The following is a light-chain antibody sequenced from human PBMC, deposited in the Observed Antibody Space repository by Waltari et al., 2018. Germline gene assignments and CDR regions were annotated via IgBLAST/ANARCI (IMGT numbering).Light chain of an antibody. CDR3: QHYVRLPAT. V-gene: IGKV3-20*01. CDR2: GAS. J-gene: IGKJ1*01. Sequence: IVLTQSPGTLSLSPGERATLSCRASQSVSRSLAWYQQKPGQAPTPLIYGASTRATGIPDRFTGSGSGTDFSLTISSLEPEDFAIYFCQHYVRLPATFGQGTKVEIK. CDR1: QSVSRS.